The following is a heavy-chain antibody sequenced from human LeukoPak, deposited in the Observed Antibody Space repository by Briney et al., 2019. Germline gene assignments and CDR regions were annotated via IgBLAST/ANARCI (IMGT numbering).Heavy chain of an antibody. CDR1: GGSISSYF. Sequence: SETLSHTCTVSGGSISSYFCSWIRQPPGKALEWIGYIYYTGSTNYNPSLKSRVTISVDTSKNQFSLKLSSGTAADTALYYCARAPHFYYYMNFWGKGTTVTVSS. V-gene: IGHV4-59*01. J-gene: IGHJ6*03. CDR2: IYYTGST. CDR3: ARAPHFYYYMNF.